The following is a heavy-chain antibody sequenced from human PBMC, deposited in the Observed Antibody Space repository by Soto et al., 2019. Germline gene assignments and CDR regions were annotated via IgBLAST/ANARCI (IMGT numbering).Heavy chain of an antibody. CDR1: GFSFSRYA. D-gene: IGHD3-16*01. J-gene: IGHJ4*01. CDR3: ARELNEAGDYVLDQ. V-gene: IGHV3-30-3*01. Sequence: QVQLVESGGGVVQPGRSLILSCAASGFSFSRYAVHWVRQAPGKGLESGAVLSYGGSSNDYADSLQGRFTTSGDNSKNTVYLQMRDLKAEDTAMYYCARELNEAGDYVLDQWGQGTLVTVSS. CDR2: LSYGGSSN.